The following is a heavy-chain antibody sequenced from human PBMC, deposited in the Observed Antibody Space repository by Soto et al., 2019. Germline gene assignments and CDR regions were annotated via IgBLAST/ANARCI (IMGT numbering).Heavy chain of an antibody. Sequence: GGSLRLSCAASGFSFSSYSMNWVRQAPGKGLAWVSSISSRSGYTYYADSVKGRFTISRDNAKNSLYLQMNSLRAEDTAVYYCARERAGEYYYYYGMDVWGQGTTVTVSS. D-gene: IGHD4-17*01. CDR1: GFSFSSYS. V-gene: IGHV3-21*01. CDR2: ISSRSGYT. CDR3: ARERAGEYYYYYGMDV. J-gene: IGHJ6*02.